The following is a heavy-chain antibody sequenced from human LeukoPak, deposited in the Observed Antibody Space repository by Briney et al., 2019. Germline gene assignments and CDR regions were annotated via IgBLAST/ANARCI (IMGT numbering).Heavy chain of an antibody. V-gene: IGHV3-48*01. CDR2: VSGSGSTV. Sequence: PGGSLRLSCAASGFTFGDNIMNWVRQLPGKRLEWVAYVSGSGSTVYYADSVKGRFTVSRDNGKSSLYLQMNSLRVEDTALYYCVRQFASWGQGTLVTVSS. J-gene: IGHJ4*02. CDR1: GFTFGDNI. CDR3: VRQFAS.